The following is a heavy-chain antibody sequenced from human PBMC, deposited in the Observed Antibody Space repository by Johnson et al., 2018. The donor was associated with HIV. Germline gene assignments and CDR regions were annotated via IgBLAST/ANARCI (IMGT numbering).Heavy chain of an antibody. CDR2: ISYDGSNK. CDR3: ARDVTKDAFDI. D-gene: IGHD4-17*01. V-gene: IGHV3-30*04. CDR1: GFTFSSYA. Sequence: QVQLVESGGGVVQPGRSLRLSCAASGFTFSSYAMHWVRQAPGKGLEWVAVISYDGSNKYYADSVKGRFTISRDNSKNTLYLQMNSLRAEDTAVYYCARDVTKDAFDIWGQGTVVTVSS. J-gene: IGHJ3*02.